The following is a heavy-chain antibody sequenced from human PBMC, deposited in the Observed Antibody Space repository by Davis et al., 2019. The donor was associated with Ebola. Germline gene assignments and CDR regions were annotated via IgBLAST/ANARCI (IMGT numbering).Heavy chain of an antibody. D-gene: IGHD4-17*01. CDR2: ISVRSIT. CDR3: AKVHPPTTVTTGWFDP. J-gene: IGHJ5*02. CDR1: GFIFSSYA. V-gene: IGHV3-23*01. Sequence: PGGSLRLSCAASGFIFSSYAMSWVRQAPGKGLEWVSSISVRSITYHADSVKGRSTISRDNSKNTLYLQMNSLRAEDTAVYYCAKVHPPTTVTTGWFDPWGQETLVTVSS.